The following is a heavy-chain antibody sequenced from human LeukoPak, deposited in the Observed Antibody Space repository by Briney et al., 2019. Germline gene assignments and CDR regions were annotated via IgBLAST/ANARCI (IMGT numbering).Heavy chain of an antibody. CDR2: FDPEDGET. Sequence: ASVKVSCKSSGYTFTNFGFSWVRQAPGKGLEWMGGFDPEDGETIYAQKFQGRVTMTEDTSTDTAYMELSSLRSEDTAVYYCATILPYYYDSSGYFFWGQGTLVTVSS. CDR1: GYTFTNFG. J-gene: IGHJ4*02. V-gene: IGHV1-24*01. CDR3: ATILPYYYDSSGYFF. D-gene: IGHD3-22*01.